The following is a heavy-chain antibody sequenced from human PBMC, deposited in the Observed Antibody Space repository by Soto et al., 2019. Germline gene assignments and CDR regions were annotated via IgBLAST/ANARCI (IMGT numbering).Heavy chain of an antibody. CDR2: ISGSGGST. D-gene: IGHD5-12*01. V-gene: IGHV3-23*01. CDR3: AKRRGYSGYDSYPLDY. J-gene: IGHJ4*02. Sequence: DVQLLESGGGLVQPGGSLRLSCAASGFTFSSYAMSWVRQAPGKGLEWVSGISGSGGSTYYADSVKGRFSISRDNSKNTLYLQMNSLRAEDTAVYYCAKRRGYSGYDSYPLDYWGQGTLVTVSS. CDR1: GFTFSSYA.